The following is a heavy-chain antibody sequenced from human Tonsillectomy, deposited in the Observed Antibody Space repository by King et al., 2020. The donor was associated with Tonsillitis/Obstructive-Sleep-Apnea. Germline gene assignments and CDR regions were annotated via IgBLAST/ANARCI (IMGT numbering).Heavy chain of an antibody. CDR1: GFTFSRYA. J-gene: IGHJ4*02. CDR2: MSYDGSNK. V-gene: IGHV3-30*01. Sequence: VQLVESGGGVVQPGRSLRLSCAASGFTFSRYAMHWVRQAPGKGLEWVAIMSYDGSNKYYADSVKGRFTISRDNSKNTLYLQMDSLSVEDTAVYYCVREVLAHIYFDSWGQGILVTVSS. CDR3: VREVLAHIYFDS. D-gene: IGHD4/OR15-4a*01.